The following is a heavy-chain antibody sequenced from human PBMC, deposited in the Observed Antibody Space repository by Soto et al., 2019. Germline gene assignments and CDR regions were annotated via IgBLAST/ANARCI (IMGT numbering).Heavy chain of an antibody. D-gene: IGHD3-10*01. CDR2: IYYSGST. J-gene: IGHJ4*02. CDR3: ARYYYGSGSYQDY. Sequence: QVQLQESGPGLVKPSETLSLTCTVSGGSISSYYWSWIRQPPGKGLEWIGYIYYSGSTYYNPSLKSRVTISVDTSNNQFSLKLTSVTAADTAVYYCARYYYGSGSYQDYWGQGTLVTVSS. CDR1: GGSISSYY. V-gene: IGHV4-59*08.